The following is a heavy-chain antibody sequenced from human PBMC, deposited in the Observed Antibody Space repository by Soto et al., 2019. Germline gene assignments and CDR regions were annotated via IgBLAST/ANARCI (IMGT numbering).Heavy chain of an antibody. D-gene: IGHD6-13*01. CDR2: LYYGRSA. J-gene: IGHJ4*02. V-gene: IGHV4-59*12. CDR1: GDSISSYY. CDR3: ARAAMGGSSWPFDY. Sequence: SETLSLTCAVSGDSISSYYCMWIRQPPGKGLESIGYLYYGRSANYNPSLKSRVTLSVDTSTNQFSLKLNSVTAADTAVYYCARAAMGGSSWPFDYWGQGTLVTVSS.